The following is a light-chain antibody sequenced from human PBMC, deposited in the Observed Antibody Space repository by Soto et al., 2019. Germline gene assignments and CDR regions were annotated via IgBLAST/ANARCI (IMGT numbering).Light chain of an antibody. CDR2: DVS. CDR1: SSDVGGYNY. Sequence: QSALTQPASVSGSPGQSITISCTGTSSDVGGYNYVSWYQQHPGKAPKLMIYDVSNRPSGVSNRFSGSKSGNTASLPISGLQAEDEADYYCSSYTSSSTLLYVCGTGTKLTVL. J-gene: IGLJ1*01. CDR3: SSYTSSSTLLYV. V-gene: IGLV2-14*01.